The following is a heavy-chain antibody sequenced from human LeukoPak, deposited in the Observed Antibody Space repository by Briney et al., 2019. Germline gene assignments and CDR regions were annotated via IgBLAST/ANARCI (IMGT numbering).Heavy chain of an antibody. CDR2: ISSSSSYI. J-gene: IGHJ4*02. V-gene: IGHV3-21*01. CDR3: ARAVTVTTVDY. CDR1: GFTFTNYA. D-gene: IGHD4-17*01. Sequence: PGGSLRLSCVASGFTFTNYAMTWVRQAPGQGLEGVSSISSSSSYIYYADSVKGRFTISRDNAKNSLYLQMNSLRAEDTAMYYCARAVTVTTVDYWGQGTLVTVSS.